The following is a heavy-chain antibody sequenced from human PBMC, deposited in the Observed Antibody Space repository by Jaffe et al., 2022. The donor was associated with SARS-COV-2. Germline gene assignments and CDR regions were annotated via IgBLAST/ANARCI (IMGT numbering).Heavy chain of an antibody. CDR1: GFTFDDYA. J-gene: IGHJ6*02. Sequence: EVQLVESGGGLVQPGRSLRLSCAASGFTFDDYAMHWVRQAPGEGLEWVSGISWNSGSIVYADSVKGRFTISRDNAKNSLYLQMNSLRPEDTALYYCAKDLGGEYSYARNYYYGMDVWGQGTTVTVSS. CDR3: AKDLGGEYSYARNYYYGMDV. D-gene: IGHD5-18*01. V-gene: IGHV3-9*01. CDR2: ISWNSGSI.